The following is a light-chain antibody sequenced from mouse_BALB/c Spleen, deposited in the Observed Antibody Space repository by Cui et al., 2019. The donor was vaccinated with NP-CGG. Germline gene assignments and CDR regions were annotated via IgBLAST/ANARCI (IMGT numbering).Light chain of an antibody. V-gene: IGLV1*01. J-gene: IGLJ1*01. Sequence: QAFVTQESPPTTSPGETVTLTCRSSTGAVTTSNYANWVQEKPDHLFTGLIGGTNNRAPGVPARFSSSLIGDKAALTITGAQTEDEAIYFCALWYSNHWVFGGGTKLTVL. CDR3: ALWYSNHWV. CDR1: TGAVTTSNY. CDR2: GTN.